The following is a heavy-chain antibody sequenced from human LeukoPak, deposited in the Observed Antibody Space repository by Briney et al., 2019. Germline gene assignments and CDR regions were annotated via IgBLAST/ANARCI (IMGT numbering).Heavy chain of an antibody. D-gene: IGHD3-3*01. CDR3: ARLRYYDFWSGYIY. V-gene: IGHV4-39*01. Sequence: SETLFLTRTVSGGSISSSSYYWGWIRQPPGKGLEWIGSIYYSGSTYYNPSLKSRVTISVDTSKNQFSLKLSSVTAADTAVYYCARLRYYDFWSGYIYWGQGTLVTVSS. J-gene: IGHJ4*02. CDR1: GGSISSSSYY. CDR2: IYYSGST.